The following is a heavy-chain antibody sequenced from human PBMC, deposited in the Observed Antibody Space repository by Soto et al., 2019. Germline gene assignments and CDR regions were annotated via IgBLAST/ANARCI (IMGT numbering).Heavy chain of an antibody. CDR2: INAGNGNT. CDR1: GYTSTSYA. V-gene: IGHV1-3*01. J-gene: IGHJ3*02. Sequence: GASVKVSCKASGYTSTSYAMHWVRQAPGQRLEWMGWINAGNGNTKYSQKFQGRVTITRDTSASTAYMELSSLRSEDTAVYYCARVQSKIAARPNDAFDIWGQGTMVTVSS. CDR3: ARVQSKIAARPNDAFDI. D-gene: IGHD6-6*01.